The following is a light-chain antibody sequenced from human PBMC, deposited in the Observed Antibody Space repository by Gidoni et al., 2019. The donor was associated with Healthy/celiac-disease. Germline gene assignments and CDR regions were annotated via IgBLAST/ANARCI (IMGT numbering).Light chain of an antibody. CDR3: CSYAGSSTDV. Sequence: QSALPPPASASGSPGQSIPITCTGTSSDVGSYNLVSWYQQHPGKAPKVMIYDVTKRPSGVSNRFSGSKSGNTASLTISGLQAEDEADYYCCSYAGSSTDVFGTGTKVTVL. CDR2: DVT. V-gene: IGLV2-23*02. J-gene: IGLJ1*01. CDR1: SSDVGSYNL.